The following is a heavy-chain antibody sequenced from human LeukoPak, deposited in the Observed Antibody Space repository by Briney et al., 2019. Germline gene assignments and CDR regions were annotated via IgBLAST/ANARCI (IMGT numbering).Heavy chain of an antibody. Sequence: GGSLRLSCAASGFPFSSHWLSWFRQSPGKGLEWVAHINQDGSEKYYVDSVKGRFTISRDNARNSQYLQMNSLRAEDTAVYYCASGGGWVFNNWGQGTLVTVSS. J-gene: IGHJ4*02. V-gene: IGHV3-7*01. CDR3: ASGGGWVFNN. CDR2: INQDGSEK. CDR1: GFPFSSHW. D-gene: IGHD4-23*01.